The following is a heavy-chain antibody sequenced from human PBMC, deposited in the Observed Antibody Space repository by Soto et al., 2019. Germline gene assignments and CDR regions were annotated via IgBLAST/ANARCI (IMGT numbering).Heavy chain of an antibody. J-gene: IGHJ4*02. V-gene: IGHV1-69*13. CDR2: IIPIFGTA. D-gene: IGHD3-10*01. CDR1: GGTFSSYA. Sequence: SVKVSCKASGGTFSSYAISWVRQAPGQGLEWMGGIIPIFGTANYAQKFQGRVTITADESTSTAYMELSSLRSEDTAVYYCLRVKSRGPYTEYWGQGTLVTVCS. CDR3: LRVKSRGPYTEY.